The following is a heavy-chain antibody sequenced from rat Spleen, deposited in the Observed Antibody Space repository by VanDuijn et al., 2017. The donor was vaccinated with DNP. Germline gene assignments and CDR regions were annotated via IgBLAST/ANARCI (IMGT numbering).Heavy chain of an antibody. CDR3: TTVPPDSGAMDA. V-gene: IGHV5-20*01. J-gene: IGHJ4*01. Sequence: EVHLVESGGGLVQPGRSLKLSCTASGFTFSDYNMAWVRQAPKKGLEWVATISSDGGHTPYRDSVKGRFTISRDNAKRSLYLQMDSLRSEDTAIYYCTTVPPDSGAMDAWGQGTSVTVSS. CDR2: ISSDGGHT. D-gene: IGHD4-3*01. CDR1: GFTFSDYN.